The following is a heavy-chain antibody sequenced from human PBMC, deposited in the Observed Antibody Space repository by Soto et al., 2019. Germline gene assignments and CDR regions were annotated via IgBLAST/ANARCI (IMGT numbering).Heavy chain of an antibody. CDR3: VRGACSGGSCYYEGSEDWFDP. V-gene: IGHV4-31*03. J-gene: IGHJ5*02. CDR1: GGSISSGGYY. CDR2: IYYSGST. D-gene: IGHD2-15*01. Sequence: SETLSLTCTVSGGSISSGGYYWSWIRQHPGKGLEWIGYIYYSGSTYYNPSLKSRVTISVDTSKNQFSLKLSSVTAADTAVYYCVRGACSGGSCYYEGSEDWFDPWGQGTLVTVSS.